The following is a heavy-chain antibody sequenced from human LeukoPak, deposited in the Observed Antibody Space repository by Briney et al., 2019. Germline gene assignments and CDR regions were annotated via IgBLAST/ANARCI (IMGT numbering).Heavy chain of an antibody. Sequence: SETLSLTCAVYGGSFSGYYWSWTRQPPGKGLEWIGEINHSGSTNYNPSLKSRVTISVDTSKNQFSLNLSSVTAADTAVYYCARGLSSWTVDYWGQGTLVTVSS. V-gene: IGHV4-34*01. D-gene: IGHD6-13*01. CDR1: GGSFSGYY. CDR2: INHSGST. CDR3: ARGLSSWTVDY. J-gene: IGHJ4*02.